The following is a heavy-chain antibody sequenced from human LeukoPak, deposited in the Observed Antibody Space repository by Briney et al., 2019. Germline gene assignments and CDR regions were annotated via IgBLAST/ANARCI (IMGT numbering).Heavy chain of an antibody. V-gene: IGHV3-23*01. CDR3: AKPSSIVATIRDYFDY. CDR2: ISGSGGST. CDR1: GFTFSSYA. D-gene: IGHD5-12*01. J-gene: IGHJ4*02. Sequence: PGGSLRLSCAASGFTFSSYAMSWVRQAPGKGLEWVSTISGSGGSTSYADSVKGRFTISRDNSKNTLYLQMNSLRAEDTAVYYCAKPSSIVATIRDYFDYWGQGTLVTVSS.